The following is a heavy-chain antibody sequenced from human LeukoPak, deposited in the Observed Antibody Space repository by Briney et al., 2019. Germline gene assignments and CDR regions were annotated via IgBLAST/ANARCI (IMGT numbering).Heavy chain of an antibody. V-gene: IGHV3-53*01. CDR3: ARDNYGDYLDY. CDR1: GFTVTYSY. D-gene: IGHD4-17*01. CDR2: IYSDGST. J-gene: IGHJ4*02. Sequence: PGGSLRLSCAVSGFTVTYSYMSWVRQAPGKGLEWVSIIYSDGSTYYADPVKGRFIISRDNSKNPLSLHMNSLRAEDTALYYCARDNYGDYLDYWGQGTLVTVSS.